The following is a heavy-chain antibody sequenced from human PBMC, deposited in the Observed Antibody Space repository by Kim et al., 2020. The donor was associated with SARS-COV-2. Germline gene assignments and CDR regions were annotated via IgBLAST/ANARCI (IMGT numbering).Heavy chain of an antibody. J-gene: IGHJ6*02. CDR2: IYYSGST. CDR3: ARDPWSRLRGLTYSYYGMDV. Sequence: SETLSLTCTVSGGSISSSSYYWGWIRQPPGKGLEWIGSIYYSGSTYYNPSLKSRVTISVDTSKNQFSLKLSSVTAADTALYYCARDPWSRLRGLTYSYYGMDVWGQGTTVTVSS. D-gene: IGHD3-10*01. V-gene: IGHV4-39*02. CDR1: GGSISSSSYY.